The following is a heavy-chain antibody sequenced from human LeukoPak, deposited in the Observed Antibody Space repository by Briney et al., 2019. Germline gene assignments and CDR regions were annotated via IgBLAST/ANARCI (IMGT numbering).Heavy chain of an antibody. V-gene: IGHV3-48*03. Sequence: PGGSLRLSCAASGFTFSSYEMNWVRQAPGKGLEWVSCISSSGSAIYYADSVKGRFTISRDNAKNSLYLQMNSLRAEDTAVYYCAKALASVGGLSLFDYWGQGTLVTVSS. D-gene: IGHD3-16*02. CDR1: GFTFSSYE. J-gene: IGHJ4*02. CDR2: ISSSGSAI. CDR3: AKALASVGGLSLFDY.